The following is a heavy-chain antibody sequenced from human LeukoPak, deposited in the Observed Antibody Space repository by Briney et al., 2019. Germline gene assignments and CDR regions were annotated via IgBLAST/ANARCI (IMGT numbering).Heavy chain of an antibody. J-gene: IGHJ4*02. CDR1: GFTFSSYS. CDR3: ARDRLSYCSGGSCYPDY. V-gene: IGHV3-21*01. Sequence: GGSLRPSCAASGFTFSSYSMNWVRQAPGKGLEWVSSISSSSSYIYYADSVKGRFTISRDNAKNSLYLQMNSLRAEDTAVYYCARDRLSYCSGGSCYPDYWGQGTLVTVSS. CDR2: ISSSSSYI. D-gene: IGHD2-15*01.